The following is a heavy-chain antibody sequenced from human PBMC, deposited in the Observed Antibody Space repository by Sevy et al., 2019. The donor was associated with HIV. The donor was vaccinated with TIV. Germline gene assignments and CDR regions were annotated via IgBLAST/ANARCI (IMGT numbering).Heavy chain of an antibody. CDR2: IYPGDSDT. V-gene: IGHV5-51*01. Sequence: GESLKISCKASGYSFSSYWFGWVRQMPGKGLEWMGIIYPGDSDTRYGLSFQGQVTISVDKSFSTAYLQWSSLKASDTAIYYCARGARGTLPSFYYYGFDVWGQGTTVTVSS. CDR3: ARGARGTLPSFYYYGFDV. CDR1: GYSFSSYW. J-gene: IGHJ6*02. D-gene: IGHD1-1*01.